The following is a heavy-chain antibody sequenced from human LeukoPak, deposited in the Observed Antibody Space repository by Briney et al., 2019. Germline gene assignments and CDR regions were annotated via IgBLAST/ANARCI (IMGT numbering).Heavy chain of an antibody. CDR3: ARGRGENYFDY. Sequence: ASVKVSCKASGGTFSSYAISWVRQASGQGLEWMGWMNPNSGNTGYAQKFQGRVTMTGNTSKTTAYMELSSLRSDDTAVYYRARGRGENYFDYWGQGTLVTVSS. CDR1: GGTFSSYA. D-gene: IGHD3-10*01. J-gene: IGHJ4*02. CDR2: MNPNSGNT. V-gene: IGHV1-8*02.